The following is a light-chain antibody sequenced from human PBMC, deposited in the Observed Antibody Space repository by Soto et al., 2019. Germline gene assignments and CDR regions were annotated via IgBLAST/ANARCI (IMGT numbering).Light chain of an antibody. Sequence: DIVMTQSPLSLPVTPGEPASISCRSSQSLLHSNGYNYLDWYLQKPGQSPQLLIDLGSNRASGVPDRFSGSGSGTDLTLKISRVEAEDVGVYYCMQALQTPPTFGQGTRLEIK. CDR2: LGS. J-gene: IGKJ5*01. V-gene: IGKV2-28*01. CDR3: MQALQTPPT. CDR1: QSLLHSNGYNY.